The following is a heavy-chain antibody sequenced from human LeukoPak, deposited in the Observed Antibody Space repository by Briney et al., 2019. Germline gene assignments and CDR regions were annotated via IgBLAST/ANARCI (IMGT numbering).Heavy chain of an antibody. CDR3: AKDGGEGAVARHYFEY. CDR2: IRYDGSNK. J-gene: IGHJ4*02. Sequence: PGGSLRLSCAASGFTFSSYGMHWVRQAPGKGLEWVAFIRYDGSNKYYADSVKGRFTISRDNSKNTLYLQMNSLRAEDTAVYYCAKDGGEGAVARHYFEYWGQGTLVTVSS. CDR1: GFTFSSYG. V-gene: IGHV3-30*02. D-gene: IGHD6-19*01.